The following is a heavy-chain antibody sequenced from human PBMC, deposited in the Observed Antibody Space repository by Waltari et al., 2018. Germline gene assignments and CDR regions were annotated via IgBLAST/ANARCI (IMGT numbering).Heavy chain of an antibody. CDR3: ARTTTVVTHDY. V-gene: IGHV4-59*01. D-gene: IGHD4-17*01. J-gene: IGHJ4*02. CDR2: IYYSGST. CDR1: GGSISSYY. Sequence: QVQLQESGPGLVKPSATLSLTCTVSGGSISSYYWSWIRQPPGKGLEWIGYIYYSGSTNYNPSLKSRVTISVDTSKNQFSLKLSSVTAADTAVYYCARTTTVVTHDYWGQGTLVTVSS.